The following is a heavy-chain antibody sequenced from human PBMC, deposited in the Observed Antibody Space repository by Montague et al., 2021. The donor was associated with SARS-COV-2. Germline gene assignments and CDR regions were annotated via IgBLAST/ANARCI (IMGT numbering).Heavy chain of an antibody. CDR3: ARRGSSVRGVTVSAEPDY. CDR1: GGSFSGYY. Sequence: SETLSLTCAIYGGSFSGYYWSWIRQPPEKGLEWIGEINQSGRTNNNPSLKSRVIISVDTSKNQFSLKLSSVTAADTAVYYCARRGSSVRGVTVSAEPDYWGQGILVIVSS. J-gene: IGHJ4*02. CDR2: INQSGRT. V-gene: IGHV4-34*01. D-gene: IGHD3-10*01.